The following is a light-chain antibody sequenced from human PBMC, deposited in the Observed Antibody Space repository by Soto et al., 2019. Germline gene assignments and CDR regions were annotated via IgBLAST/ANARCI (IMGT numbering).Light chain of an antibody. Sequence: DIQMTQSPSTLSASVGDRVSITCRASQSISSPMAWYQQEPGKAPRLLIYETSTLQRGVPSRFSGSASGTEFTLTISSLQPDDFATYHCQQYNGFGSWTFGQGTKVEIK. CDR1: QSISSP. CDR3: QQYNGFGSWT. V-gene: IGKV1-5*03. CDR2: ETS. J-gene: IGKJ1*01.